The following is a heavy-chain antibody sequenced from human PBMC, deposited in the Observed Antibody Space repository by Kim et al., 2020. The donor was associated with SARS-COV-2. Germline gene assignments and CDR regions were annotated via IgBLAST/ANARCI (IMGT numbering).Heavy chain of an antibody. CDR2: ISWNSGSI. CDR1: GFTFGDYA. Sequence: GGSLRLSCAASGFTFGDYAMHWVRQAPGKGLEWVSGISWNSGSIGYADSVKGRFTISRDNAKNSLYLQMNSLRAEDTALYYCAKDINTMIVAAYFDYWGQGTLVTVSS. D-gene: IGHD3-22*01. V-gene: IGHV3-9*01. J-gene: IGHJ4*02. CDR3: AKDINTMIVAAYFDY.